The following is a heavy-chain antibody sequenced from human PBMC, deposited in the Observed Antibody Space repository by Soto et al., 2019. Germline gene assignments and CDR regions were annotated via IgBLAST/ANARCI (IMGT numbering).Heavy chain of an antibody. J-gene: IGHJ5*01. V-gene: IGHV1-46*01. D-gene: IGHD1-26*01. CDR3: ARGMVGALILWFDS. CDR1: GYIFTNYY. Sequence: QVQLVQSGAEVKKPGASVKVSCKASGYIFTNYYIYWVRQAPGQGLEYIGIINPGGGATDYAQKFQGRVTMTRDTSTRKVDKELSSLRYEETAVYYCARGMVGALILWFDSWGPGNLVTVA. CDR2: INPGGGAT.